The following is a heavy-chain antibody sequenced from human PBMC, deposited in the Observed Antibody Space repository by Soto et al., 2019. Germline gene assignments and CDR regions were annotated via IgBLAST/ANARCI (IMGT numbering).Heavy chain of an antibody. CDR2: INHSGST. J-gene: IGHJ4*02. CDR3: ARDHHYGDNWAFDY. Sequence: SETLSLTCAVYGGSFSGYYWSWIRQPPGKGLEWIGEINHSGSTNYNPSLKSRVTISVDTSKNQFSLKLSSVTAADTAVYYCARDHHYGDNWAFDYWGQGALVTVS. CDR1: GGSFSGYY. D-gene: IGHD3-16*01. V-gene: IGHV4-34*01.